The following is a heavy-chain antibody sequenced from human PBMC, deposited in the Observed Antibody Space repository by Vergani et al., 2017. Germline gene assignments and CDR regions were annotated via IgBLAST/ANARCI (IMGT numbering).Heavy chain of an antibody. Sequence: EVQLVESGGGLVQPGGSLRLSCAASGLTVSSNYMSWVRQAPGKGLEWVSVINSGGSTYYADSMKGRFTISRDNSKNSLYLQMNSLRTEDTALYYCAKAGYFDWLSTLDYWGQGTLVTVSS. J-gene: IGHJ4*02. V-gene: IGHV3-66*01. CDR2: INSGGST. CDR1: GLTVSSNY. CDR3: AKAGYFDWLSTLDY. D-gene: IGHD3-9*01.